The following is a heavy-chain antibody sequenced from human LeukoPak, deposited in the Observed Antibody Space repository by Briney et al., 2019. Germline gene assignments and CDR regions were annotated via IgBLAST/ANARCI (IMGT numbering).Heavy chain of an antibody. Sequence: SETLSLTCTVSGGSISSSSYYWGWIRQPPGKGLEWIGTIFYSGTTYYNPSLKSRVTISVDTSKNQFSLNLRSVTAADTALYYCARLPRATIGATNYFDFWGQGTLVTVSS. V-gene: IGHV4-39*01. CDR1: GGSISSSSYY. D-gene: IGHD5-24*01. J-gene: IGHJ4*02. CDR3: ARLPRATIGATNYFDF. CDR2: IFYSGTT.